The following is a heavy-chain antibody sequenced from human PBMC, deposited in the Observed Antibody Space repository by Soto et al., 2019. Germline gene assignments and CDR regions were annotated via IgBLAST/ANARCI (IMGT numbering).Heavy chain of an antibody. CDR2: IYYSGRT. CDR3: ARGYCSSTSCYIWDNWFDP. J-gene: IGHJ5*02. CDR1: GGSISSYY. D-gene: IGHD2-2*02. V-gene: IGHV4-59*01. Sequence: QVQLQESGPGLVKPSETLSLTCTVSGGSISSYYWSWIRQPPGKGLEWIGYIYYSGRTNYNPSLTRRVSISVATSKNQFALKVSSVTAADTAVYYCARGYCSSTSCYIWDNWFDPWGQGTLVTVSS.